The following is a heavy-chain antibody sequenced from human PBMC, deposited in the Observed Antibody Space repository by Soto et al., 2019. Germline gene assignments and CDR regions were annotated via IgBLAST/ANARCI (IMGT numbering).Heavy chain of an antibody. CDR2: IYYSGST. D-gene: IGHD4-17*01. CDR1: GGSISSYY. CDR3: ARDSYGEYPYFDY. J-gene: IGHJ4*02. Sequence: SETLSLTCTVSGGSISSYYWSWIRQPPGKGLEWIGYIYYSGSTNYNPSLKSRVTISVDASKNQFSLKLSSVTAADTAVYYCARDSYGEYPYFDYWGQGTLVTVSS. V-gene: IGHV4-59*01.